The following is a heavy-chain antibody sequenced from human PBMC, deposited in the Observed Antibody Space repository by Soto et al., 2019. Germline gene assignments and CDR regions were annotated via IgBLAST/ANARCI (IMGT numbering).Heavy chain of an antibody. Sequence: EVQLVESGGGLGQPGGSLRLSCAASGFTVSSNYMSWVRQAPGKGLEWVSVIYSGGSTYYADSVKGRFTISRDNSKNTLYLQMNSLRAEDTAVYYCARDQTPEAHCSGGSCYSLDYWGQGTLVTVSS. V-gene: IGHV3-66*01. CDR1: GFTVSSNY. D-gene: IGHD2-15*01. CDR3: ARDQTPEAHCSGGSCYSLDY. J-gene: IGHJ4*02. CDR2: IYSGGST.